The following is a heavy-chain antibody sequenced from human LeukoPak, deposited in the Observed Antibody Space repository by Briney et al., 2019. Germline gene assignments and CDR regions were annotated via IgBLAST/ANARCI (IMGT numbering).Heavy chain of an antibody. Sequence: ASVKVSCKASGYTFTSYGISWVRQAPGQGLEWMGWISAYNGNTNYAQKLQGRVTMTTDTSTSTAYMELRSLRPDDTAVYYCARAVGNALVVVAATHLGYWGQGTLVTVSS. V-gene: IGHV1-18*01. D-gene: IGHD2-15*01. J-gene: IGHJ4*02. CDR2: ISAYNGNT. CDR3: ARAVGNALVVVAATHLGY. CDR1: GYTFTSYG.